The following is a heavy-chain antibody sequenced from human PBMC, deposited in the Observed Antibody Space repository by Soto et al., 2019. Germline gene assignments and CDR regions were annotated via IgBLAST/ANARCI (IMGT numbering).Heavy chain of an antibody. CDR2: IWYDGSNK. V-gene: IGHV3-33*01. CDR1: EFSFSSYV. D-gene: IGHD3-9*01. J-gene: IGHJ4*02. Sequence: GGSLRLSCAASEFSFSSYVMHWVRQAPGKGLEWVAVIWYDGSNKYHADSVKGRFTISRDNSNKMVYLQMNSLRVEDTAVYYWARARDATGPFDYWGQGTLVTVSS. CDR3: ARARDATGPFDY.